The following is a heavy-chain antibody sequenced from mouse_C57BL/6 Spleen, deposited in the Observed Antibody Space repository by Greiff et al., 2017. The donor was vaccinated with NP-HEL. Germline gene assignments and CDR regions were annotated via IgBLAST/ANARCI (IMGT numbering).Heavy chain of an antibody. Sequence: VQLQQSGAELARPGASVKMSCKASGYTFTSYTMHWVKQRPGQGLEWIGYINPSSGYTKYNQKFKDKATLTADKSSSTAYMQLSSLTSEDSAVYYCASPLYDYDPSWFAYWGQGTLVTVSA. CDR1: GYTFTSYT. J-gene: IGHJ3*01. CDR2: INPSSGYT. V-gene: IGHV1-4*01. CDR3: ASPLYDYDPSWFAY. D-gene: IGHD2-4*01.